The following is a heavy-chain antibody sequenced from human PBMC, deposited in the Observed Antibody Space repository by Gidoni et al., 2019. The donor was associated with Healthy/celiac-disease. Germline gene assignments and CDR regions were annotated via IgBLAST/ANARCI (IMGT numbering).Heavy chain of an antibody. CDR3: ARQESRLLPVRY. D-gene: IGHD2-2*01. J-gene: IGHJ4*02. Sequence: QVQLQESGPGLVKPSETLSLTCTVSGGSISRYYWRWIRQPPGKGLEWIGYIYYSGSTNYNPSLKSRVTISIDTSKNQFSLKLSSVTAADTAVYYCARQESRLLPVRYWGQGTLVTVSS. V-gene: IGHV4-59*08. CDR1: GGSISRYY. CDR2: IYYSGST.